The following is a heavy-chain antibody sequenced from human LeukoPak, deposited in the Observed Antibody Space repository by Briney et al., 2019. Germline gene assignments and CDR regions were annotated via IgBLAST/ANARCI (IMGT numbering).Heavy chain of an antibody. V-gene: IGHV1-46*01. D-gene: IGHD3-10*01. CDR3: ARTMVRGVSYYFDY. CDR1: GYTFTSYY. J-gene: IGHJ4*02. CDR2: INPSGGST. Sequence: GASVKVSCKASGYTFTSYYMHWVRQAPGQGLEWMGMINPSGGSTSYAEKCQGRVTITRDTSTSTVYMELSRLRSEDMAVYYSARTMVRGVSYYFDYWGQGTLVTVSS.